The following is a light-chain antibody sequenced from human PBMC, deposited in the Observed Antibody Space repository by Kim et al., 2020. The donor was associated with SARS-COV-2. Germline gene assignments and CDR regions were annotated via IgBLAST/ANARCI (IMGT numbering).Light chain of an antibody. CDR3: SSYTDRNTLL. V-gene: IGLV2-8*01. CDR2: GVT. J-gene: IGLJ2*01. Sequence: GQSVTISCTGNNSDVGRYNDVSWDQKHPGRATKLVIYGVTRRPAGVPDRFSGYKSGNTASLTVAGLQAEDEADYYCSSYTDRNTLLFGGGTQLTVL. CDR1: NSDVGRYND.